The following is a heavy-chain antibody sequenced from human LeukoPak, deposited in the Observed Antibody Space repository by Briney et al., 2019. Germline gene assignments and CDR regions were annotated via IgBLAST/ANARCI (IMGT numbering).Heavy chain of an antibody. D-gene: IGHD3-3*01. Sequence: SETLSLTCAVYGGSFSGYYWSWIRQPPGKGLEWIGEINHSGSTNYNPSLKSRVTISVDTSKNQFSLKLSSVTAADTAVYYCARGLTIFGVARRGWLDPWGQGTLVTVSS. CDR3: ARGLTIFGVARRGWLDP. CDR1: GGSFSGYY. CDR2: INHSGST. J-gene: IGHJ5*02. V-gene: IGHV4-34*01.